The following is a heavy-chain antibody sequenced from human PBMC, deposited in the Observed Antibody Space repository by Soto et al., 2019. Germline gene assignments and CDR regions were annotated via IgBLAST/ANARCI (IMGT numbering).Heavy chain of an antibody. CDR1: GGSIISSSYY. V-gene: IGHV4-39*01. D-gene: IGHD3-3*01. Sequence: ETLSLTCTVSGGSIISSSYYWGWIRQPPGKGLEWIGSIYYSGSTYYNPSIKSRVTISVDTSKNQFSLKLSSVTAADTSVYYCSSFWSGYTYYYGMDVWGQGTTVTVSS. CDR2: IYYSGST. J-gene: IGHJ6*02. CDR3: SSFWSGYTYYYGMDV.